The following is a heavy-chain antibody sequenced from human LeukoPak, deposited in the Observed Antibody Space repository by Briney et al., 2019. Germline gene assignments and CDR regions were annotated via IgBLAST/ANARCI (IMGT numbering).Heavy chain of an antibody. V-gene: IGHV3-53*01. Sequence: GGSLRLSCAAPGFTVSSNYMSWVRQAPGKGLEWVPVIYSGGSTYYADSVKGRFTISRDNSKNTLYLQMNSLRAEDTAVYYCARGSKQLEDVYFDYWGQGTLVTVSS. J-gene: IGHJ4*02. CDR1: GFTVSSNY. CDR2: IYSGGST. CDR3: ARGSKQLEDVYFDY. D-gene: IGHD6-13*01.